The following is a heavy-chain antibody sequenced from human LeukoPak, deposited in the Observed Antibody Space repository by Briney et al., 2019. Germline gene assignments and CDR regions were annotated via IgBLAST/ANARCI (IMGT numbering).Heavy chain of an antibody. Sequence: SETLSLTCAVYGGSFSGYYWSWIRQPPGKGLEWIGEINHSGSTYYNPSLKSRVTISVDTSKNQFSLKLSSVTAADTAVYYCARLSYYYDSSGYYSGFDYWGQGTLVTVSS. CDR1: GGSFSGYY. J-gene: IGHJ4*02. D-gene: IGHD3-22*01. CDR3: ARLSYYYDSSGYYSGFDY. CDR2: INHSGST. V-gene: IGHV4-34*01.